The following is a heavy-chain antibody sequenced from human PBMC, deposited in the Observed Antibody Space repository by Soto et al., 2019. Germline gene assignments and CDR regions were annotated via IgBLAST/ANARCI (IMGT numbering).Heavy chain of an antibody. CDR1: GFTFSSYA. D-gene: IGHD1-1*01. CDR3: AKGWKTGGFDY. J-gene: IGHJ4*02. Sequence: EVQLLESGGGLVQPGGSLRLSCPASGFTFSSYAMSWVRQAPGKGLEWVSTISNSGGSTYYTDSVKGRFTISRDNSKNTLYLQMNSLRAEDTAVYYCAKGWKTGGFDYWGQGTLVTVSS. CDR2: ISNSGGST. V-gene: IGHV3-23*01.